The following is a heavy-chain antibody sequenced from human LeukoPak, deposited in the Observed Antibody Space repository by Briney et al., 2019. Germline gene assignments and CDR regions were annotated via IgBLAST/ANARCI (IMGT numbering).Heavy chain of an antibody. V-gene: IGHV4-59*01. Sequence: SETLSLTCTVSGGSISSYYWSWIRQPPGKGLEWIGYIYYSGSTNYNPSLKSRVTISVDTSKNQFSLKLSSATAADTAVYYCARGPDTNYYYYYMDVWGKGTTVTVSS. CDR1: GGSISSYY. J-gene: IGHJ6*03. CDR2: IYYSGST. D-gene: IGHD5-18*01. CDR3: ARGPDTNYYYYYMDV.